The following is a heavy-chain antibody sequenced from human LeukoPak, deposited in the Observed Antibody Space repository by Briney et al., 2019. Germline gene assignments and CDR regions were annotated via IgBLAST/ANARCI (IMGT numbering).Heavy chain of an antibody. CDR1: GYAFTSYG. D-gene: IGHD6-19*01. Sequence: ASVKVSCKASGYAFTSYGVSWVRHAPGQGLEWMGWISAYNGNTNYAQKLQGRVTMTTDTSTSTAYMELRSLRSDDTAVYYCARDIAVAGTRFDYWGQGTLVTVSS. CDR3: ARDIAVAGTRFDY. V-gene: IGHV1-18*01. J-gene: IGHJ4*02. CDR2: ISAYNGNT.